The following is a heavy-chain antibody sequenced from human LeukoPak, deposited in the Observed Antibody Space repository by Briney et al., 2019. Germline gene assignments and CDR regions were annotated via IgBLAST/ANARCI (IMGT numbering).Heavy chain of an antibody. D-gene: IGHD3-10*01. CDR3: ARYHLGSYLKDPFDQ. V-gene: IGHV3-48*01. CDR1: GFFFGGHA. J-gene: IGHJ4*02. Sequence: PGGSLRLSCDAPGFFFGGHAMNWLRQAPGKGPEWIAFITKDSDRVYYAESVEGRFTVSRDNAKNSLYLQMSSLRVEDTAIYYCARYHLGSYLKDPFDQWGQGSVVTVSS. CDR2: ITKDSDRV.